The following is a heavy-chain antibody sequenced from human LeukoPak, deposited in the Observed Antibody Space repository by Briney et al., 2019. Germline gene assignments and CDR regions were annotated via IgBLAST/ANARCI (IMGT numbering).Heavy chain of an antibody. CDR2: ISGSAATI. V-gene: IGHV3-23*01. CDR3: AKAPVTSCRGAFCYPFDY. Sequence: GGSLRLSCAASGFTFSNYGMTWVRQAPGKGLEWVSSISGSAATISYADSVKGRFTISRDNSKNTLYLQMNSLRAEDAAVYYCAKAPVTSCRGAFCYPFDYWGQGTLVTVSS. D-gene: IGHD2-15*01. J-gene: IGHJ4*02. CDR1: GFTFSNYG.